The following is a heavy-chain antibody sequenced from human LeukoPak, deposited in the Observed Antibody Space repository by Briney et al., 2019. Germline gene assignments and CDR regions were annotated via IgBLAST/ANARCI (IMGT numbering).Heavy chain of an antibody. CDR1: GYCFTSYW. D-gene: IGHD2-2*02. CDR3: ARRNIVVVPAAILSDYYYYYYMDV. J-gene: IGHJ6*03. CDR2: IYPGDSDT. V-gene: IGHV5-51*01. Sequence: GESLKISCKGSGYCFTSYWIGWVRQMPGKGLEWMGIIYPGDSDTRYSPSFQGQVTISADKSISTAYLQWSSLKASDTAMYYCARRNIVVVPAAILSDYYYYYYMDVWGKGTTVTVSS.